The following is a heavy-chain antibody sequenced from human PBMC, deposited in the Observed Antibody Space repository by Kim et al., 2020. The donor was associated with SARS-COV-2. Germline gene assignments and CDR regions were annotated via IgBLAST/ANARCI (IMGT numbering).Heavy chain of an antibody. CDR1: GASVITSQYY. J-gene: IGHJ4*02. CDR2: LYFGGST. V-gene: IGHV4-39*01. D-gene: IGHD5-12*01. Sequence: SETLSLTCNVSGASVITSQYYWACSRQPPGKGLEWIATLYFGGSTFYNSALKSRVTISVDASNSQFSLTLSSVTVADTAMDYCERRRYDYESAFADEFDYGGQGTLVTVST. CDR3: ERRRYDYESAFADEFDY.